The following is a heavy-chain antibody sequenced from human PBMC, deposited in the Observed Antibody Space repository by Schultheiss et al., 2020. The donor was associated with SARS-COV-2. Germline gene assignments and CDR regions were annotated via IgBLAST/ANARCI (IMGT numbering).Heavy chain of an antibody. Sequence: SETLSLTCTVSGGSISSGGYYWSWIRQPAGKGLEWIGRIYTSGSTNYNPSLKSRVTMSVDTSKNQFSLKLSSVTAADTAVYYCARSGGYSSSWVDYWGQGTLVTVSS. CDR2: IYTSGST. J-gene: IGHJ4*02. CDR1: GGSISSGGYY. CDR3: ARSGGYSSSWVDY. D-gene: IGHD6-13*01. V-gene: IGHV4-61*02.